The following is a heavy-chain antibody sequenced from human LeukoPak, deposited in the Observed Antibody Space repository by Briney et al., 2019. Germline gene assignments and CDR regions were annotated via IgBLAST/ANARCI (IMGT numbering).Heavy chain of an antibody. D-gene: IGHD7-27*01. V-gene: IGHV4-39*01. J-gene: IGHJ3*02. Sequence: PSETLSLTCTVSGGSISSSSYYWGRIRQPPGKGLEWIGSIYFGGSTYYNPSLKSRVTISVETSKNQFSLKVTSVTAADTAVYYCARRKLTEDYAFDIWGQGTMVTVSS. CDR2: IYFGGST. CDR3: ARRKLTEDYAFDI. CDR1: GGSISSSSYY.